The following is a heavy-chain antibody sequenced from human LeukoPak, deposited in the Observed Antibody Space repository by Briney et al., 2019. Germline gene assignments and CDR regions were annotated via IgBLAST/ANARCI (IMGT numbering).Heavy chain of an antibody. CDR1: GYTFTGYY. V-gene: IGHV1-2*02. J-gene: IGHJ4*02. Sequence: ASVKVSCKASGYTFTGYYMHWVRQAPGQGLEWMGWINPNSGGTNYAQKFQGSVTMTRDTSISTAYMELGRLRSDDTAVYYCARGGAYYYEWYFDYWGQGTLVTVSP. D-gene: IGHD3-22*01. CDR2: INPNSGGT. CDR3: ARGGAYYYEWYFDY.